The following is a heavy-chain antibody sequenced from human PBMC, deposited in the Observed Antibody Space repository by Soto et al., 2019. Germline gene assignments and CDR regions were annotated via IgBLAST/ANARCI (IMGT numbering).Heavy chain of an antibody. J-gene: IGHJ4*02. V-gene: IGHV3-11*01. D-gene: IGHD5-12*01. CDR1: GFIFTDYS. CDR3: ARDPQRRDGYNFDS. CDR2: ITTGGETT. Sequence: QVQPVESGGGLVEPGGSLRLSCVASGFIFTDYSMTWIRQAPGKGLEWVSYITTGGETTLYADSVKGRFTISRDNAKKALSLEMNSLRVDDTAVYYCARDPQRRDGYNFDSWGPGTLVTVSS.